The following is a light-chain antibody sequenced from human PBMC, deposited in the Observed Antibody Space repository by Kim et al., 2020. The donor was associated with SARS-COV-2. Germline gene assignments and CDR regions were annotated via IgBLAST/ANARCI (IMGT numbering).Light chain of an antibody. J-gene: IGKJ2*01. V-gene: IGKV1-33*01. Sequence: SASVRDRVTITCQASQDISNYLNWYRQKPGKAPKLLIYDASNLETGVPSRFSGSVSGTDFTFTISSLQPEDIATYYCQQSDGVPYTFGQGTKLEI. CDR1: QDISNY. CDR2: DAS. CDR3: QQSDGVPYT.